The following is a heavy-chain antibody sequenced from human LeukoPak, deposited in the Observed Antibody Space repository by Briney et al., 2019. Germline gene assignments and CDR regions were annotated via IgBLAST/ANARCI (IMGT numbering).Heavy chain of an antibody. D-gene: IGHD6-6*01. CDR3: ARGIGRIAARFTFDY. CDR2: INHSGST. V-gene: IGHV4-34*01. J-gene: IGHJ4*02. Sequence: SETLSLTCAVYGGSFSGYYWSWIRQPPGKGLEWIGEINHSGSTNYNPSLKSRVTISVDTSKNQFSLQLNYVTPEDTAVYYCARGIGRIAARFTFDYWGQGTLVTVSS. CDR1: GGSFSGYY.